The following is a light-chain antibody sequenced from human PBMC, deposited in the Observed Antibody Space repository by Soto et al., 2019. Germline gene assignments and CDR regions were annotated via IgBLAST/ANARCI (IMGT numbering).Light chain of an antibody. CDR1: QCVRSN. Sequence: EIVMTQSPATLSVCPGERATLSYRARQCVRSNFTWYQQQPGQAPRLLIYGATTRATGIPARFSRSGSGTEFTVAVSSLQSEDFAVYYCQQYNNCPSVTVAGGPKVDIK. CDR3: QQYNNCPSVT. V-gene: IGKV3-15*01. J-gene: IGKJ4*01. CDR2: GAT.